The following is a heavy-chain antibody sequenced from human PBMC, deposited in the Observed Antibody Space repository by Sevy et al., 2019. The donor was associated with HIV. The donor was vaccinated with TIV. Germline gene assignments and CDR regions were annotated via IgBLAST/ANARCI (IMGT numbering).Heavy chain of an antibody. J-gene: IGHJ4*02. Sequence: GGSLRLSCAASGFTFSEAWMSWVRRAPGKGLEWVGRLKSKTDAATRDFAAPVRGRFSISRDDSANTVYLVMNNLKPEDTGVYYCAAGTGTSDFDYWGQGTLVTVSS. CDR3: AAGTGTSDFDY. CDR1: GFTFSEAW. V-gene: IGHV3-15*01. D-gene: IGHD1-7*01. CDR2: LKSKTDAATR.